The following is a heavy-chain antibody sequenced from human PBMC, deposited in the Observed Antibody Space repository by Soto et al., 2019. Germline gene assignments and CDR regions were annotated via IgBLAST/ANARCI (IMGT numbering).Heavy chain of an antibody. J-gene: IGHJ5*02. D-gene: IGHD3-16*02. Sequence: GGSLRLSCAASGFTFSSYSMNWVRQAPGKGLEWVSYISSSSSTIYYADSVKGRFTISRDNAKNSLYLQMNSLRAEDTAVYYCARDSNLGELSWFDPWGQGTLVTVSS. CDR1: GFTFSSYS. V-gene: IGHV3-48*01. CDR2: ISSSSSTI. CDR3: ARDSNLGELSWFDP.